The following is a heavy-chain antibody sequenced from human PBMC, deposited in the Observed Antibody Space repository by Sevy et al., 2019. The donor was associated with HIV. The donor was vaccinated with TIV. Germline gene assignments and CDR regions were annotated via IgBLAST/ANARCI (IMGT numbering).Heavy chain of an antibody. J-gene: IGHJ6*02. CDR1: EFTFSSYA. V-gene: IGHV3-23*01. D-gene: IGHD2-2*01. Sequence: GGSLRLSCSASEFTFSSYAMSWVRQAPGKGLEWVSSISGSGRFTYYADFVEGRFIISRDDSKNTLSVQINSLRAEDTTVFYYSKGVCSSAACPTNYYYYGMDVWGQGTTVTVSS. CDR3: SKGVCSSAACPTNYYYYGMDV. CDR2: ISGSGRFT.